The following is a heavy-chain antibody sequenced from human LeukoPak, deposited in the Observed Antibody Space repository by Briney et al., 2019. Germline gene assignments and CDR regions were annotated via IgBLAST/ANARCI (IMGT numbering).Heavy chain of an antibody. CDR2: ISYSGST. CDR3: ARLGDSTSRLYYFDY. Sequence: SETLSLTCTVSGGSISSYYWSWIRQPPGKGLEWIGYISYSGSTYYNPSLKSRVTISVDTSKSQFSLKLSSVTAADTAVYYCARLGDSTSRLYYFDYWGQGTLDTVSS. CDR1: GGSISSYY. J-gene: IGHJ4*02. V-gene: IGHV4-59*08. D-gene: IGHD6-6*01.